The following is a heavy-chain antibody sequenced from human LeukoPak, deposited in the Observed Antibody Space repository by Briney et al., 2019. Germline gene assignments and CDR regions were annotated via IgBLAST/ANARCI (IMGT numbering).Heavy chain of an antibody. CDR1: GLTFSSYS. CDR3: ARVLEAASFDY. J-gene: IGHJ4*02. V-gene: IGHV3-21*01. CDR2: ISSSSSHI. D-gene: IGHD6-13*01. Sequence: GGSLRLSCAASGLTFSSYSMNWVRQAPGKGLEWVSSISSSSSHIYYADSVKGRFTMSRDNAKNSLYLQMNSLRADDTAVYYCARVLEAASFDYWGQGSPVTVSS.